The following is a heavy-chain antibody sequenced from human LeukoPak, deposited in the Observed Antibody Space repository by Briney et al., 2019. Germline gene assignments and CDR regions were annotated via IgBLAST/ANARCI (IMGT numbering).Heavy chain of an antibody. CDR1: GYTFTSYY. CDR2: INPSGGST. V-gene: IGHV1-46*01. CDR3: ARAYSSGWTYNNWFDP. Sequence: ASVKVSCKASGYTFTSYYMHWVRQAPGQGLEWMGIINPSGGSTSYAQKFQGRVTMTRDMSTSTVYMELSSLRSEDTAVYYCARAYSSGWTYNNWFDPWGQGTLVTVSS. J-gene: IGHJ5*02. D-gene: IGHD6-19*01.